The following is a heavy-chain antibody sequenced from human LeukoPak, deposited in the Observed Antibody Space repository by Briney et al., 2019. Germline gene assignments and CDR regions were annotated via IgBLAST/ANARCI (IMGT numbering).Heavy chain of an antibody. V-gene: IGHV4-39*01. Sequence: TSETLSITCNDSCTSNHWPSNDCSWIRQPPGKGLELIGSFYYNGSTYYSPSLKSRATISAETSKNQYSLKLRSSTAAYSAVFYCARHGMETIINWGQGTLVTVSS. J-gene: IGHJ4*02. CDR3: ARHGMETIIN. CDR1: CTSNHWPSND. CDR2: FYYNGST. D-gene: IGHD3-10*01.